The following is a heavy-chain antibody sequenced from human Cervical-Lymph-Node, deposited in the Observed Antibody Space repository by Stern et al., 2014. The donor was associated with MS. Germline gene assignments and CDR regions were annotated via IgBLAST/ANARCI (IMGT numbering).Heavy chain of an antibody. CDR3: ARLTAVAGTNWYFDL. CDR1: GYSISSSNW. Sequence: DQLVESGPGLVKPSDTLSLTCAVSGYSISSSNWWGWIRQPPGKGLEWIGYIYYSGSTYYNPSLKSRVTMSVDTSKNHFSLKLSSVTAVDTAVYYCARLTAVAGTNWYFDLWGRGTLVTVSS. V-gene: IGHV4-28*01. CDR2: IYYSGST. D-gene: IGHD6-19*01. J-gene: IGHJ2*01.